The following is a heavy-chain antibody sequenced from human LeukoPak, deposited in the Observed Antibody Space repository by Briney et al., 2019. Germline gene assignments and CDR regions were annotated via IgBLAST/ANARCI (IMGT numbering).Heavy chain of an antibody. CDR3: ARDLSGGYYGMDV. CDR1: GGTFSSYA. CDR2: IIPILGIA. D-gene: IGHD3-10*01. J-gene: IGHJ6*02. Sequence: GASVKVSCKASGGTFSSYAISWVRQAPGQGLEWMGRIIPILGIANYAQKFQGRVTITADKSTSTAYMELSSLRSEDTAVYYCARDLSGGYYGMDVWGQGTTVTVSS. V-gene: IGHV1-69*04.